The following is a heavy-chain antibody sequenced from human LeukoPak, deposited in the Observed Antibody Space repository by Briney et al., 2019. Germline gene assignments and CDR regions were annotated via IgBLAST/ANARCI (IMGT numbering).Heavy chain of an antibody. CDR2: IYYSGST. D-gene: IGHD6-19*01. V-gene: IGHV4-59*01. CDR3: ASSGWYHYFDY. Sequence: SETLSLTCTVSGGSISSYYWSWIRQPPGRGLEWIGYIYYSGSTNYNPSLKSRVTISVDTSKNQFSLKLSSVTAADTAVYYCASSGWYHYFDYWGQGTLVTVSS. J-gene: IGHJ4*02. CDR1: GGSISSYY.